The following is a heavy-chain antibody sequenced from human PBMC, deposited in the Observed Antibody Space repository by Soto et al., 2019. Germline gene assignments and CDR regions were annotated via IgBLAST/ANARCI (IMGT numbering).Heavy chain of an antibody. V-gene: IGHV3-30*18. D-gene: IGHD2-15*01. J-gene: IGHJ6*03. CDR3: AKDRQPRYCSGGSCNTYYYYYMDV. CDR1: GFTFSSYG. CDR2: ISYDGSNK. Sequence: GGSLRLSCAASGFTFSSYGMHWVRQAPGKGLEWVAVISYDGSNKYYADSVKGRFTISRDNSKNTLYLQMNSLRAEDTAVYYCAKDRQPRYCSGGSCNTYYYYYMDVWGKGTTVTVSS.